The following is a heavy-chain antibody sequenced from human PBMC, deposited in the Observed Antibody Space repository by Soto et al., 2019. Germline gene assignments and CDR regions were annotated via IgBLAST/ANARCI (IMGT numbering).Heavy chain of an antibody. J-gene: IGHJ4*02. CDR3: AKGDRSSGWL. D-gene: IGHD6-19*01. CDR1: GFTFSSYA. CDR2: ISGGGGTT. V-gene: IGHV3-23*01. Sequence: GGSLRLSCAASGFTFSSYAMSWVRQAPGKGLEWVSAISGGGGTTNYADSVKGRFAISRDNSKNTLYLQMTSLRAEDTAVYYCAKGDRSSGWLWGQGTLVTVSS.